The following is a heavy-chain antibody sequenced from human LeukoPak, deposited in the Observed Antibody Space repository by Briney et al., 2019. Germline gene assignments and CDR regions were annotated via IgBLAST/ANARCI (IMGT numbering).Heavy chain of an antibody. D-gene: IGHD1-26*01. J-gene: IGHJ4*02. CDR2: IKNDGAVK. CDR1: GFTFSYHW. Sequence: GGSLTLSCAASGFTFSYHWMTWVRQAPGKGLEWVANIKNDGAVKNYVDSVKGRFTISRDNAKNSLYLQMNSLRAEDTAVYYCARDVVGASSRLDYWGQGTLVTVSS. CDR3: ARDVVGASSRLDY. V-gene: IGHV3-7*01.